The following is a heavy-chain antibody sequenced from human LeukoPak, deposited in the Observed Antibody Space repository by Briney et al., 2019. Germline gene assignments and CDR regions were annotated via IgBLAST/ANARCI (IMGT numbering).Heavy chain of an antibody. CDR3: ARDLSSTPHWELDY. CDR1: GYTFTDYY. D-gene: IGHD1-26*01. V-gene: IGHV1-2*06. J-gene: IGHJ4*02. Sequence: GASVKVSCKASGYTFTDYYMHWVRQAPGQGLEWMGRINPDSGDTNYAQHFQGRVTMTRDTSISTVYMELNSLSSDDTAVYYCARDLSSTPHWELDYWGQGTLVTVSS. CDR2: INPDSGDT.